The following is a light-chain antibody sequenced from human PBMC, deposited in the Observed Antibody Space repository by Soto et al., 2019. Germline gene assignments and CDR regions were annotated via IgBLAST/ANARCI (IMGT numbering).Light chain of an antibody. J-gene: IGKJ4*01. Sequence: IVMTQSPATLSVSPGERATLSCRARQSVSSNLAWYQQKPGQAPRLLIYGASTRATGIPARFSGSGSGTEFTLTISSLQSEDFAVYYCQQYNNWPSLTFGGGTKVEIK. V-gene: IGKV3-15*01. CDR2: GAS. CDR3: QQYNNWPSLT. CDR1: QSVSSN.